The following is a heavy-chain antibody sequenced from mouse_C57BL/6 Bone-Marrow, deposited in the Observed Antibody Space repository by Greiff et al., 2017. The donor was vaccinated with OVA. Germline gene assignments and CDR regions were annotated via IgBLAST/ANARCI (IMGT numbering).Heavy chain of an antibody. J-gene: IGHJ3*01. CDR3: ARDGNYLAWFAY. V-gene: IGHV1-64*01. Sequence: QVQLQQPGAELVKPGASVKLSCKASGYTFTSYWMHWGKQRPGQGLEWIGMIHPNSGSTNYNEKFKSKATLTVDKSSSTAYMQLSSLTSEDSAVYYCARDGNYLAWFAYWGQGTLVTVSA. D-gene: IGHD2-1*01. CDR2: IHPNSGST. CDR1: GYTFTSYW.